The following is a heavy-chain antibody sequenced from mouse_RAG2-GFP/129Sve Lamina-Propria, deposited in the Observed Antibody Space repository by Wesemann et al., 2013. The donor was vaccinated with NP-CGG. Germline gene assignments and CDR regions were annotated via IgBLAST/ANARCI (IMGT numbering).Heavy chain of an antibody. J-gene: IGHJ3*01. V-gene: IGHV1-26*01. CDR3: ARGESWFAY. Sequence: EVQLQQSGPELVKPGASVKISCKASGYTFTDYYMNWVKQSHGKSLEWIGDINPNNGGTSYNQKFKGKATLTVDKSSSTAYMQLSSLTSEDSAVYYCARGESWFAYWGQGTLVTVSA. CDR2: INPNNGGT. CDR1: GYTFTDYY.